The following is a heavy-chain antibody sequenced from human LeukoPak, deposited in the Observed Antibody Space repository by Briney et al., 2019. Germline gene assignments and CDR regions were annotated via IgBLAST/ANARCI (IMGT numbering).Heavy chain of an antibody. CDR2: INPNSGGT. D-gene: IGHD3-22*01. J-gene: IGHJ4*02. CDR1: GYTFTGYY. CDR3: AAYYYDSSGYFYYFDY. V-gene: IGHV1-2*02. Sequence: GASVKVSCKASGYTFTGYYMHWVRQAPGQGLEWMGWINPNSGGTNYAQKFQGRVTMTRDTSISTAYMELSRLRSDDTAVYYCAAYYYDSSGYFYYFDYWGQGTLVTVSS.